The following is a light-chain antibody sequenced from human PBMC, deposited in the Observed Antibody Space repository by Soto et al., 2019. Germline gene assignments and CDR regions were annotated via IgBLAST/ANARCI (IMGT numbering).Light chain of an antibody. J-gene: IGKJ1*01. V-gene: IGKV3-20*01. CDR3: QQYGSSLRT. CDR2: DAS. Sequence: EIVLTQSPGTLSFSPGERATLSCRASHSVSSSYLAWYQQKPGQAPRPLIYDASSRATGIPDRFSGSGSGTDFTLTISRLEPEDVAVYYCQQYGSSLRTFGQGTKVDIK. CDR1: HSVSSSY.